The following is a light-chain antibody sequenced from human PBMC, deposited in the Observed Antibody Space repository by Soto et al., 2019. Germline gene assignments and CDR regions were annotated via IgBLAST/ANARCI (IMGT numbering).Light chain of an antibody. CDR1: QDISHD. V-gene: IGKV1-39*01. CDR3: QQSYSTPIT. J-gene: IGKJ5*01. CDR2: SAS. Sequence: DIQMAQSPSALSASVGDRVTITCRASQDISHDLGWYQQKPGTAPKRLIYSASSFQSGLPARFSGSGSGTDFTLTISSLQPEDFATYYCQQSYSTPITFGQGTRLEIK.